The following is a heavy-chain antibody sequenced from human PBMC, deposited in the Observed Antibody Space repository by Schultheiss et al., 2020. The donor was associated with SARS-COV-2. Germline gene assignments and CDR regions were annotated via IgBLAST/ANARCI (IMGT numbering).Heavy chain of an antibody. CDR1: GYTLTDYG. CDR2: IIPILGIA. Sequence: SVKVSCKASGYTLTDYGISWVRQAPGQGLEWMGRIIPILGIANYAQKFQGRVTITADKSTSTAYMELSSLRSEDTAVYYCARDGPDYGDYVPYYYYGMDVWGQGTTVTVSS. D-gene: IGHD4-17*01. V-gene: IGHV1-69*04. J-gene: IGHJ6*02. CDR3: ARDGPDYGDYVPYYYYGMDV.